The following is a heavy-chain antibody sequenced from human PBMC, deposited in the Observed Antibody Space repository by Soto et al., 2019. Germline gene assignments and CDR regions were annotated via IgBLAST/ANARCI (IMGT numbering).Heavy chain of an antibody. Sequence: PGGSLRLSCAASGFTFSSYGMHWVRQAPGKGLEWVAVISYDGSNKYYADSVKGRFTISRDNSKNTLYLQMNSLRAEDTAVYYCAKDLYLYGYCSSTSCYEMSEYFQHWGQGTLVTVSS. J-gene: IGHJ1*01. CDR2: ISYDGSNK. CDR3: AKDLYLYGYCSSTSCYEMSEYFQH. V-gene: IGHV3-30*18. CDR1: GFTFSSYG. D-gene: IGHD2-2*03.